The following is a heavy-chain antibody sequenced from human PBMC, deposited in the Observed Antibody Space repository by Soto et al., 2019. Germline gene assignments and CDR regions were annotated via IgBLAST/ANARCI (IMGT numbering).Heavy chain of an antibody. Sequence: SETLSLTCAVSGGSISSSNWWSWVRQPPGKGLEWIGEIYHSGSTNYNPSLKSRVTISVDKSKNQFSLKLSSVTAADTAVYYCARVPTVTTRHYFDYWGQGTLVTVSS. CDR2: IYHSGST. D-gene: IGHD4-4*01. V-gene: IGHV4-4*02. J-gene: IGHJ4*02. CDR3: ARVPTVTTRHYFDY. CDR1: GGSISSSNW.